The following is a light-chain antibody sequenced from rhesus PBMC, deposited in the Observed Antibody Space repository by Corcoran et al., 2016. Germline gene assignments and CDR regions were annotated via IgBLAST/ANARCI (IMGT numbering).Light chain of an antibody. CDR1: QSLLNSSKNKTY. CDR3: QQYYSSPLT. J-gene: IGKJ4*01. CDR2: WAS. V-gene: IGKV4-1*01. Sequence: DIVMSQSPDSLAVSLGERVSISCRSSQSLLNSSKNKTYLAWYQQRPGKIPKVLLYWASTRESGVPNRFSGSGSGTECTLPISGLQSADVAVYSCQQYYSSPLTFGGGTKVEIK.